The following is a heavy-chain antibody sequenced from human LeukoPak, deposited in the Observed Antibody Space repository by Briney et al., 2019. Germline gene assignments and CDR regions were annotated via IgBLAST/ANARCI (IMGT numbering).Heavy chain of an antibody. D-gene: IGHD3-16*02. Sequence: GRSLRLSCAASGLTLSNYAMHWVRQAPGKGLEWVALIFYDGSNKYYADSVKGRFTISRDNSKNTLYLQMNSLRAEDTAVYYCAKDSNDYVWGSYRSTPFDYWGQGTLVTVSS. CDR2: IFYDGSNK. V-gene: IGHV3-30*04. CDR1: GLTLSNYA. CDR3: AKDSNDYVWGSYRSTPFDY. J-gene: IGHJ4*02.